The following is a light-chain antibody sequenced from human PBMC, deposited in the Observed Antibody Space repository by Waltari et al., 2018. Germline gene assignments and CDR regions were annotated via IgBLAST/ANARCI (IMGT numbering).Light chain of an antibody. CDR3: MHGGHWPYT. V-gene: IGKV2-30*01. CDR1: QSLVYSDGNIY. Sequence: VVLTQSPLSLPVTLGPPASISCSSSQSLVYSDGNIYLNWFHQRPGQSPRRLIYKISNRDSGVPDRFSGSGSGTDFTLKISRVEAEDVGIYYCMHGGHWPYTFGQGTKLEIK. CDR2: KIS. J-gene: IGKJ2*01.